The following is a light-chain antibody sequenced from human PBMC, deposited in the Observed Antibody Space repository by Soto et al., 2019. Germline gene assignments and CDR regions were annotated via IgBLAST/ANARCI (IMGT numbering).Light chain of an antibody. CDR1: QSISSW. J-gene: IGKJ1*01. Sequence: DIQMTQSPSSLSASVGDRVTITCRASQSISSWLAWYQQEPGKAPKLLIYDASSLESGVPSRFSGSGSGTEFTLTISNLQPEDIATYYCQQYDNLPPTWTFGQGTKVDIK. V-gene: IGKV1-5*01. CDR3: QQYDNLPPTWT. CDR2: DAS.